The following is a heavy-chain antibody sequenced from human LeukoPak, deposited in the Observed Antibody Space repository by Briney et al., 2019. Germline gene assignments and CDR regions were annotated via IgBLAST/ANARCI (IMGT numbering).Heavy chain of an antibody. V-gene: IGHV4-34*01. D-gene: IGHD7-27*01. J-gene: IGHJ4*02. CDR2: INHSGST. Sequence: SETLSLTCAVYGGSFSGYYWSWIRQPPGKGLEWIGEINHSGSTNYNPSLKSRGTISVDTSKNQFSLKLSSVTAADTAVYYCASRKLGNDYWGQGTLVTVSS. CDR3: ASRKLGNDY. CDR1: GGSFSGYY.